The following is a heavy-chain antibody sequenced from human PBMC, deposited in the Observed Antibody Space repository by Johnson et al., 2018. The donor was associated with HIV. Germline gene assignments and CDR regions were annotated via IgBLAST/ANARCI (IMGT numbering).Heavy chain of an antibody. Sequence: VQLVESGGGVVQPGGSLRLSCAASGFTFDDYGMNWVRQAPGKGLEWVSGINWNGGSTGYADSVKGRFTISRDNAKNSLYLQMNSLRAEDTAVYYCARAVADGWFSYDAFDIWGQGTMVTVSS. D-gene: IGHD6-19*01. V-gene: IGHV3-20*04. CDR3: ARAVADGWFSYDAFDI. J-gene: IGHJ3*02. CDR2: INWNGGST. CDR1: GFTFDDYG.